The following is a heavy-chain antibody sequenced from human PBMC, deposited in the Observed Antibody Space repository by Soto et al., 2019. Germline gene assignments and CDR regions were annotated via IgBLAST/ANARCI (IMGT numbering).Heavy chain of an antibody. J-gene: IGHJ4*02. CDR1: GFTFSTYD. CDR3: AYRTGFDY. CDR2: NNGGGRNA. V-gene: IGHV3-23*01. Sequence: GGSLRLSCAASGFTFSTYDMSWVRQAPWKGLEWVSTNNGGGRNADYADSVKGRFTISRDNSKNTLYLQMNSLIVEDTAVYYCAYRTGFDYWGQGALVTVSS.